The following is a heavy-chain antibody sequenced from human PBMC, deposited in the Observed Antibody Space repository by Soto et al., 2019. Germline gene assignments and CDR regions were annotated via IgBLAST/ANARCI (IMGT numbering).Heavy chain of an antibody. Sequence: QVQLQESGPGLVKPSETLSLTCTVSGGSISSYYWSWIRQPPGKGLEWIGYIYYSGSTNYNPSLKSRVTISVDTSKNQFSLKLSSVTAADTAVYYCASSLSGWYVHYFDYWGQGTLVTVSS. CDR2: IYYSGST. D-gene: IGHD6-13*01. CDR3: ASSLSGWYVHYFDY. J-gene: IGHJ4*02. CDR1: GGSISSYY. V-gene: IGHV4-59*01.